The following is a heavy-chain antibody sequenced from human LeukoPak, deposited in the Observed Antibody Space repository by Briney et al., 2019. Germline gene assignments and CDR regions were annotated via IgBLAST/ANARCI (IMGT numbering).Heavy chain of an antibody. CDR1: GYSFTSYW. V-gene: IGHV5-51*01. CDR3: ARHGAEAVAGTAFDY. CDR2: IYPGDSDT. D-gene: IGHD6-19*01. J-gene: IGHJ4*02. Sequence: RGESLKISCKGSGYSFTSYWIGWVSQMPGKGLEWMGIIYPGDSDTRYSPSSQGQVTISADKSISTAYLQWSSLKASDTAMYYCARHGAEAVAGTAFDYWGQGTLVTVSS.